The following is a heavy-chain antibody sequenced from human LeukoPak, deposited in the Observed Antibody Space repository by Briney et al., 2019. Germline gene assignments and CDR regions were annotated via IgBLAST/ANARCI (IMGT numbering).Heavy chain of an antibody. CDR3: ARGRYSGGWYDY. CDR1: GGSISTYY. CDR2: IYYTGST. V-gene: IGHV4-59*01. Sequence: SETLSLTCTVSGGSISTYYWSWIRQPPGKGLEYNAYIYYTGSTDYNPSLKSRVSISVDTSKNQFSLELNSVTAADTAVYYCARGRYSGGWYDYWGQGTLVTVSS. D-gene: IGHD6-19*01. J-gene: IGHJ4*02.